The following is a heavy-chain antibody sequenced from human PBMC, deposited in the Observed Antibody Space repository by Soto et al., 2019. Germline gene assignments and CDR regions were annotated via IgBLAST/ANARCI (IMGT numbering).Heavy chain of an antibody. Sequence: ASVKVSCKLSAYTLTDLSMHWVHKAPAKGLEWMGGFDPEDGETIYAQKFQGRVTMTEDTSTDTAYMELSSLRSEDTAVYYCATDPPAGTRYYYGMDVWGQGTTVTVSS. J-gene: IGHJ6*02. CDR3: ATDPPAGTRYYYGMDV. D-gene: IGHD6-19*01. CDR1: AYTLTDLS. CDR2: FDPEDGET. V-gene: IGHV1-24*01.